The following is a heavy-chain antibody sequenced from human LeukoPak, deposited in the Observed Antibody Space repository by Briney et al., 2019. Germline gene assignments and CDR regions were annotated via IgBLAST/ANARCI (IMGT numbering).Heavy chain of an antibody. CDR1: AFTFSRYG. J-gene: IGHJ5*02. V-gene: IGHV3-30*02. Sequence: PGGSLRLSCAASAFTFSRYGMHWVRQAPGKGLEWVALIRSDGNNKYYAGSVKGRFTISRDNSKNTLSLQMNSLRTEDTAVYYCAKDRYGSGSDTPWGQGTLVTVSS. D-gene: IGHD3-10*01. CDR2: IRSDGNNK. CDR3: AKDRYGSGSDTP.